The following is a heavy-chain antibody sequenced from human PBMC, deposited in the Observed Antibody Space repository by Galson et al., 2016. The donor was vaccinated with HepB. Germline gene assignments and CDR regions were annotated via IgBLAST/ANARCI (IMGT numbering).Heavy chain of an antibody. CDR3: ARDIYGPTYFYYFGLDV. D-gene: IGHD2/OR15-2a*01. V-gene: IGHV3-48*01. CDR1: GFTFASYG. Sequence: SLRLSCAGSGFTFASYGMNWVRQAPGKGLEWVSYLTSSGGAIYSTDSATGRFTISRDNANNSLYLQMNSLRAEDKAGYYCARDIYGPTYFYYFGLDVWGEGTTVTVSA. CDR2: LTSSGGAI. J-gene: IGHJ6*04.